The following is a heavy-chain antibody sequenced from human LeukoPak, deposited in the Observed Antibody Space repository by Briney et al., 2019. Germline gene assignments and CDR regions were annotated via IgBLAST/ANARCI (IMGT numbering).Heavy chain of an antibody. J-gene: IGHJ5*02. CDR1: GFSLSTSGVG. CDR2: IYWDDNK. D-gene: IGHD2-2*01. V-gene: IGHV2-5*02. Sequence: SGPTLVNPTQTHTLTCSFSGFSLSTSGVGVGWIRQPPGKALEWLALIYWDDNKRYSPSLGSRLTITKDTSKNQVVLIMTNMDPLDTATYFCARDYCSTTSCYQGWFDPWGQGTLVTVSS. CDR3: ARDYCSTTSCYQGWFDP.